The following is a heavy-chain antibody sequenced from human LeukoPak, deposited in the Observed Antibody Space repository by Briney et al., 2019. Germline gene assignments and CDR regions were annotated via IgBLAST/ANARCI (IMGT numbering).Heavy chain of an antibody. D-gene: IGHD4-17*01. CDR2: INHSGST. V-gene: IGHV4-34*01. Sequence: SETLSLTCAVYGGSFTDNYWSWIRQPPGKGLEWIGEINHSGSTNFNPSLKSRVTILVDASKNQFSPKLNSVTAADTAVYYCATIINGEDDYWGQGTLVTVSS. CDR3: ATIINGEDDY. J-gene: IGHJ4*02. CDR1: GGSFTDNY.